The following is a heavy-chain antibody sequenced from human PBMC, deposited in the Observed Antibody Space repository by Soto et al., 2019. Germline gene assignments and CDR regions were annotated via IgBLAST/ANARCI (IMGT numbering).Heavy chain of an antibody. CDR2: ISYDASNK. J-gene: IGHJ5*02. CDR1: GFTFSSYG. V-gene: IGHV3-30*18. D-gene: IGHD3-10*01. Sequence: QVQLVESGGGVVQPGRALRLSCAASGFTFSSYGMHWVRQAPGKGLEWVAVISYDASNKYYADSVKGRFTISRDNSKNTLYLQMNSLRAEDTAVYYCAKDQLTMVRGPINWFDPWGQGTLVTVSS. CDR3: AKDQLTMVRGPINWFDP.